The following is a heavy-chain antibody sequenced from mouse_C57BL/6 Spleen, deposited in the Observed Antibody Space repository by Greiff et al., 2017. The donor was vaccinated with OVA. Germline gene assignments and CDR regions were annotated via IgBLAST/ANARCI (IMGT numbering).Heavy chain of an antibody. J-gene: IGHJ4*01. D-gene: IGHD1-1*01. Sequence: QVQLQQSGPGLVAPSQSLSITCTVSGFSLTSYGVHWVRQPPGKGLEWLVVIWSDGSTTYNSALKSRLSISKDNSKSQVFLKMNSLQTDDTAMYYCARQGGSSLYAMDYWGQGTSVTVSS. V-gene: IGHV2-6-1*01. CDR2: IWSDGST. CDR3: ARQGGSSLYAMDY. CDR1: GFSLTSYG.